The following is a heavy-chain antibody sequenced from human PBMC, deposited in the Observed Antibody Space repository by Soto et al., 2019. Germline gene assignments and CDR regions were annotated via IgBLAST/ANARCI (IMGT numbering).Heavy chain of an antibody. CDR3: ARDYLITMIVVVPDSFDY. Sequence: APVQVSCKASGYTFTSYGISCVRQAPGQGLEWMGWISAYNGNTNYAQKLQGRVTMTTDTSTSTAYMELRSLRSDDTAVYYFARDYLITMIVVVPDSFDYWGQGTLVTVSS. J-gene: IGHJ4*02. CDR1: GYTFTSYG. D-gene: IGHD3-22*01. V-gene: IGHV1-18*01. CDR2: ISAYNGNT.